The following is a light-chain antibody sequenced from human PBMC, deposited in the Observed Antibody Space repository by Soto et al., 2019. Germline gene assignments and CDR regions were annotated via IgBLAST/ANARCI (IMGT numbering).Light chain of an antibody. Sequence: QTVVTQEPSFSVSPGGTVTLTCGLSSGSVSTSFYPSWYQQTPGQAPRTLVYNTNTRSSGVPDRFSGSILGNKAALTITGAQADDESDYYCVLYMGSGTVVFGGGTKLTV. CDR1: SGSVSTSFY. V-gene: IGLV8-61*01. J-gene: IGLJ2*01. CDR2: NTN. CDR3: VLYMGSGTVV.